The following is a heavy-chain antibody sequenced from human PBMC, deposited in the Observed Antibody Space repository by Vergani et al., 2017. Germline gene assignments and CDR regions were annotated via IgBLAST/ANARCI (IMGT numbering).Heavy chain of an antibody. Sequence: QVQLQESGPGLVKPSETLSLTCTVSGGSISSYYWSWIRQPPGKGLEWIGYIYYSGSTNYNPSLKSRVTISVDTSKNQFSLKLGSVTAADTAVYYCARERRQGHYDILTGYRYGMDVWGQGTTVTVSS. D-gene: IGHD3-9*01. CDR3: ARERRQGHYDILTGYRYGMDV. CDR1: GGSISSYY. J-gene: IGHJ6*02. V-gene: IGHV4-59*12. CDR2: IYYSGST.